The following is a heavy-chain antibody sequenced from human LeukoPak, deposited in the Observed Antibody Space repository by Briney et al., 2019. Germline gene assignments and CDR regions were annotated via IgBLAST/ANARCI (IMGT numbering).Heavy chain of an antibody. CDR2: IIPIHGIA. J-gene: IGHJ5*02. CDR1: GGTFSSYS. Sequence: GASVKVSCKASGGTFSSYSISWMRQAPGQGLEWMGRIIPIHGIANYAQKFQGRVTITADKSTSRAYMELSSLTYEDTAVYYCARGNLYCSSTSCYSGWFDPWGQGTLVTVSS. CDR3: ARGNLYCSSTSCYSGWFDP. V-gene: IGHV1-69*02. D-gene: IGHD2-2*01.